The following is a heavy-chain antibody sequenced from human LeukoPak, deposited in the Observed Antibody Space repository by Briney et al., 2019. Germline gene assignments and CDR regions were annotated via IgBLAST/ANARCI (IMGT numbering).Heavy chain of an antibody. CDR3: TTAPRGYYDSSGHDC. CDR2: IKSKTDGGTT. V-gene: IGHV3-15*01. CDR1: GFTFSNAW. D-gene: IGHD3-22*01. Sequence: GGSLRLSCAASGFTFSNAWMSWVRQAPGKGLEWVGRIKSKTDGGTTDYAAPVKGRFTISRDDSKNTLYLQMNSLKTEDTAVYYCTTAPRGYYDSSGHDCWGLGTLVTVSS. J-gene: IGHJ4*02.